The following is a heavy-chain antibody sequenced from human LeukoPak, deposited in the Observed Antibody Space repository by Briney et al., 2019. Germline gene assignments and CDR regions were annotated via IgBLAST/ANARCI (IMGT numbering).Heavy chain of an antibody. D-gene: IGHD3-3*01. Sequence: GGSLRLSCAASGFTFSSYGMHWVRQAPGKGLEWVAVIWYDGSNKYYADSVKGRFTISRDNSKNTLYLQMNSLRAEDTAVYYCAKTLDTYYDFWSGYYSTDFDYWGQGTLVTVSS. CDR1: GFTFSSYG. V-gene: IGHV3-30*02. CDR3: AKTLDTYYDFWSGYYSTDFDY. CDR2: IWYDGSNK. J-gene: IGHJ4*02.